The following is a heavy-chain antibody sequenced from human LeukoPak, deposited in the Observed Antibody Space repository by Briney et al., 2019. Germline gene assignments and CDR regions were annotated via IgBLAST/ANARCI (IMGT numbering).Heavy chain of an antibody. D-gene: IGHD5-24*01. V-gene: IGHV3-30*02. CDR1: GFTFSGYG. Sequence: GGSLRLSCPPSGFTFSGYGMHWVRQPPGRGRGGGALIRYDGSNKYYAESVKGRFTISRDNSKNTLYLQMNSLRAEDTAVYYCAKDRGMATISPYYFDYWGQGTLVTVSS. J-gene: IGHJ4*02. CDR3: AKDRGMATISPYYFDY. CDR2: IRYDGSNK.